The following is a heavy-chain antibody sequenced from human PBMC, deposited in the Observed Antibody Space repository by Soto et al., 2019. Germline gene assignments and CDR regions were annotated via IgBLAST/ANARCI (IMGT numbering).Heavy chain of an antibody. CDR1: GGSISSADYY. CDR3: ARAEYSSRWLNGFDP. D-gene: IGHD6-13*01. Sequence: QVQLQESGPGLVKPSQTLSLTCTVSGGSISSADYYWNWIRQPPGQGLEWIGYIYYSGSTYYNPSLKSRVTISVDKSKNQFSLKLSSVTAADTAVYYCARAEYSSRWLNGFDPWGQGTLVSVSS. V-gene: IGHV4-30-4*01. CDR2: IYYSGST. J-gene: IGHJ5*02.